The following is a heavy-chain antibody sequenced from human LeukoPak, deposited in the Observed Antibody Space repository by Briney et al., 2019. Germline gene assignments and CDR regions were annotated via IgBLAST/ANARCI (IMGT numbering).Heavy chain of an antibody. CDR2: TKQDGSEK. CDR3: ATDRGLNTIDY. D-gene: IGHD3-3*01. V-gene: IGHV3-7*04. J-gene: IGHJ4*02. Sequence: AGGSLRLSCAASGFTFSTYWMSWIRQAPGKGLEWVANTKQDGSEKYYVDSVKGRLTISRDNAKNSLYLQMNSLRAEDTAVYYCATDRGLNTIDYWGQGTLVTVSS. CDR1: GFTFSTYW.